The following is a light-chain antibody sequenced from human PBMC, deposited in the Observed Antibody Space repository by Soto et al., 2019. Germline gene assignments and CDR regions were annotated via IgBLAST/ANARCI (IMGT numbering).Light chain of an antibody. CDR3: QQYNNWPPIT. CDR1: QSVGKY. Sequence: IVLTQSPATLSLSPGERATLSCRASQSVGKYLAWYQQKPGQAPRLLIYGASTRATGIPARFSGSGSGTEFTLTISSLQSEDFAVYYCQQYNNWPPITCGQGTRLEIK. CDR2: GAS. J-gene: IGKJ5*01. V-gene: IGKV3-15*01.